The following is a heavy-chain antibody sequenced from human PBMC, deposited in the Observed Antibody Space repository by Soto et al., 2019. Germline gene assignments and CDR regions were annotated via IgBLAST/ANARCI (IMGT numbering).Heavy chain of an antibody. CDR3: AKDRGLVLSFYFDY. V-gene: IGHV3-9*01. CDR1: GFTFDDYA. CDR2: ISWNSGSI. Sequence: EVQLVESGGGLVQPGRSLRLSCAASGFTFDDYAMHWVRQAPGKGLEWVSGISWNSGSIGYADSVKGRFTISRDNAENSLYLHMISLRAEDTALYYCAKDRGLVLSFYFDYWGQGTLVTVSS. D-gene: IGHD6-19*01. J-gene: IGHJ4*02.